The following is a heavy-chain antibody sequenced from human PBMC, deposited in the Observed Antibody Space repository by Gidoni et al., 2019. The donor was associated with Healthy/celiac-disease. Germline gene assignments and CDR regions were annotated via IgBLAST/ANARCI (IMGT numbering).Heavy chain of an antibody. J-gene: IGHJ3*02. CDR1: GGPFSSYA. V-gene: IGHV1-69*01. CDR2: IIPIFGTA. Sequence: VQRVQSGAEVKKPGSSVTVSCKASGGPFSSYAIRWVRQAPGQALEWLGGIIPIFGTANYAQKFQGRVTITADESTSTAYMELSSLRSEDTAVYYCARGTSYYDSSGSQLGAFDIWGQGTMVTVSS. D-gene: IGHD3-22*01. CDR3: ARGTSYYDSSGSQLGAFDI.